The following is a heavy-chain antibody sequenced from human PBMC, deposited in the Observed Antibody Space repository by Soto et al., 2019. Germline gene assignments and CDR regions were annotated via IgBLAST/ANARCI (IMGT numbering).Heavy chain of an antibody. J-gene: IGHJ3*02. D-gene: IGHD6-13*01. CDR2: ISYDGSNK. Sequence: GGSLRLSCAASGFTFSSYGMHWVRQAPGKGLEWVAVISYDGSNKYYADSVKGRFTISRDNSKNTLYLQMNSLRAEDTAVHYCAKDFRRTGFISSSWDDAFDIWGQGTMVTVSS. CDR1: GFTFSSYG. V-gene: IGHV3-30*18. CDR3: AKDFRRTGFISSSWDDAFDI.